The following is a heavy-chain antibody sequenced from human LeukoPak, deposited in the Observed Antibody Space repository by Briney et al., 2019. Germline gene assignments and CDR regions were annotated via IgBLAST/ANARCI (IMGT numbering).Heavy chain of an antibody. CDR3: AKDGSNWSNDYYHGVDV. J-gene: IGHJ6*02. V-gene: IGHV4-61*01. CDR2: IYYSGRT. D-gene: IGHD4-11*01. Sequence: SETLSLTCTVSGGSVSSDNYYWSWIRQPPGKGLEWIAYIYYSGRTNYNPSLRSRVTMSLDTSKNQFSLKLSSVTAADTAVYYCAKDGSNWSNDYYHGVDVWGQGTTVTVSS. CDR1: GGSVSSDNYY.